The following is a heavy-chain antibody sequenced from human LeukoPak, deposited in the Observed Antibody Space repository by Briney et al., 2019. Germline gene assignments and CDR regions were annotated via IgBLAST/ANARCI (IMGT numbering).Heavy chain of an antibody. CDR1: GYTLTELS. D-gene: IGHD3-10*01. V-gene: IGHV1-24*01. Sequence: GASVKVSCKVSGYTLTELSMHWLRQAPGKGLEWMGGFDPEDGETIYAQKFQGRVTMTEDTSTDTAYMELSSLRSEDTAVYYCATGYGSGSYYDAFDIWGQGTMVTVSS. J-gene: IGHJ3*02. CDR3: ATGYGSGSYYDAFDI. CDR2: FDPEDGET.